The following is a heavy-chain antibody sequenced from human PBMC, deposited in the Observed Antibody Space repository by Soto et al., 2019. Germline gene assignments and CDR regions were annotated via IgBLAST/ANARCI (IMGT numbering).Heavy chain of an antibody. J-gene: IGHJ4*02. D-gene: IGHD2-21*02. CDR3: AKDLSDSPFAY. CDR2: ISGSGGST. CDR1: GFTFSSYA. V-gene: IGHV3-23*01. Sequence: HPGGSLRLSCAASGFTFSSYAMSWVSQAPGKGLEWVSAISGSGGSTYYADSVKGRFTISRDNSKNTLYLQMNSLRAEDTAVYYCAKDLSDSPFAYWGQGTLVTVSS.